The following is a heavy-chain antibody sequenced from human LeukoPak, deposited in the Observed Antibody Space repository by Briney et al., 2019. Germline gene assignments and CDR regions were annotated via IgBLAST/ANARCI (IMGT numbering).Heavy chain of an antibody. J-gene: IGHJ6*04. CDR2: INSSGGRT. CDR3: AELGITMIGGV. D-gene: IGHD3-10*02. V-gene: IGHV3-23*01. CDR1: GFTFSSSA. Sequence: GGSLRLSCTTSGFTFSSSAMSWVRQAPGKGLEWVSDINSSGGRTYYADSVKGRFTISRDNSKNTLYLQMNSLRAEDTAVYYCAELGITMIGGVWGKGTTVTISS.